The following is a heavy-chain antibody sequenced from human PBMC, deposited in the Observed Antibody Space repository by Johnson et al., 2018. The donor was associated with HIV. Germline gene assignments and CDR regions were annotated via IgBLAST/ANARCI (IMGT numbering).Heavy chain of an antibody. J-gene: IGHJ3*02. D-gene: IGHD1-26*01. Sequence: VQLVESGGGVVQPGKSLRLSCAASGFTFSNYALHWVRQAPGKGLEWVSGINWNGGSTGYADSVKGRFTISRDNAKNSLYLQMNSLRAEDTAWYYCARGGIHKMDAFDIWGQGTMGTVSS. CDR3: ARGGIHKMDAFDI. V-gene: IGHV3-20*04. CDR1: GFTFSNYA. CDR2: INWNGGST.